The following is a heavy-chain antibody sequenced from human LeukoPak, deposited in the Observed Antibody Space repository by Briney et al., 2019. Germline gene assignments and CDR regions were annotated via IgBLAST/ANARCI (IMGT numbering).Heavy chain of an antibody. Sequence: GASVKASSKASGYTFAGYYMHWVRQAPGQGLEWMGWINPNSGGANYAQKFQGRVTMTRDTSISTAYMELSRLRSDDTAVYYCARGTRRGYSYIQVYWGQGTLVTVSS. CDR1: GYTFAGYY. CDR2: INPNSGGA. V-gene: IGHV1-2*02. D-gene: IGHD5-18*01. CDR3: ARGTRRGYSYIQVY. J-gene: IGHJ4*02.